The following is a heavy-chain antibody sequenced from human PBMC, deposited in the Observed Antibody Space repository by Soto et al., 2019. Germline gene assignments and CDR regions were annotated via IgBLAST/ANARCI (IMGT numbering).Heavy chain of an antibody. Sequence: SETLPLTCAVSGGSISSGNYYWGWIRQPPGKGLEWIGSIYYSGTTYYNPSLKSRVTVSVDTSKNQFSLKLSSVTAADTAVYYCGRKYTSSWLFDPWGQGTLVTVSS. CDR3: GRKYTSSWLFDP. V-gene: IGHV4-39*01. D-gene: IGHD6-13*01. J-gene: IGHJ5*02. CDR1: GGSISSGNYY. CDR2: IYYSGTT.